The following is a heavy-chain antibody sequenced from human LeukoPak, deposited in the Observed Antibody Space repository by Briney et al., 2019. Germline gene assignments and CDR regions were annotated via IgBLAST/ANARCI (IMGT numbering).Heavy chain of an antibody. J-gene: IGHJ4*02. CDR1: GFTFSSYA. V-gene: IGHV3-23*01. CDR3: VSGVAVVTFDY. CDR2: ISGSGGST. D-gene: IGHD3-22*01. Sequence: GGSLRLSCAASGFTFSSYAMSWVRQAPGKGLEWVSAISGSGGSTYYADSVKGRSTISRDNSKNTLYLQMNSLRAEDTAVYYCVSGVAVVTFDYWGQGTLVTVSS.